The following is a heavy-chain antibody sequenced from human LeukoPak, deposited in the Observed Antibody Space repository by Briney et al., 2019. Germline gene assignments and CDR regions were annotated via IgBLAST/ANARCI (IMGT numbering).Heavy chain of an antibody. D-gene: IGHD2-2*01. CDR1: GGSISSHY. J-gene: IGHJ5*02. CDR3: ARYNFASRAPGSWFDP. CDR2: IYFSGST. V-gene: IGHV4-59*11. Sequence: PSETLSLTCTVSGGSISSHYWSWIRQPPGKGLEWIGYIYFSGSTNYSPSLKSRVTMSVDTSKTQLTLKLSSVTAADTAVYYCARYNFASRAPGSWFDPWGQGILVTVSS.